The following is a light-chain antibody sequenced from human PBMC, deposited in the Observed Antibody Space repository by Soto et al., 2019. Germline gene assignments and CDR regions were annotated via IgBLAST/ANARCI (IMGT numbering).Light chain of an antibody. Sequence: DIQMTQSPSTLSASVGDRVTITCRASQSISTWLAWYQQRPGIAPRLLIYHASTLNSGVPSRFSGSGSGTEFTLTISSLQPADFATYFCQQYFSYTFGRGTKLEIK. J-gene: IGKJ2*01. CDR3: QQYFSYT. CDR1: QSISTW. CDR2: HAS. V-gene: IGKV1-5*01.